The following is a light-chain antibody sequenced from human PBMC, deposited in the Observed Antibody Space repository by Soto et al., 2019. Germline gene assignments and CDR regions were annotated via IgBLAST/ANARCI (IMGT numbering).Light chain of an antibody. V-gene: IGKV3-15*01. Sequence: EMVMTQSPATLSVSPGERATLSCRASPSVSSNLAWYQQKPGQDPRLLIYGASTRATGVPARFSGSGSGTEFALTISSLQSEDFAVYHCQHYNRWPRAFGQGTKVESK. CDR1: PSVSSN. CDR2: GAS. CDR3: QHYNRWPRA. J-gene: IGKJ1*01.